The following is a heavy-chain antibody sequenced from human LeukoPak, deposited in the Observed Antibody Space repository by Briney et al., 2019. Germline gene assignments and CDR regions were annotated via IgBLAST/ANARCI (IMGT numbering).Heavy chain of an antibody. J-gene: IGHJ4*02. CDR2: IRYDGSNK. Sequence: GGSLRLSCAASGFSFSTYGMHWVRQAPGKGLEWVAFIRYDGSNKYYVDSVKGRFTLSRDNSKNTLYLQMNSLRTEDTAVYYCATEEGSGLDHWGQGILVAVSS. CDR3: ATEEGSGLDH. CDR1: GFSFSTYG. D-gene: IGHD3-10*01. V-gene: IGHV3-30*02.